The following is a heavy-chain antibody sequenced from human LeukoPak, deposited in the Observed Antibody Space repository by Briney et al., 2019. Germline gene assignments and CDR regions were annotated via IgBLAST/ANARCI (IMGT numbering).Heavy chain of an antibody. D-gene: IGHD1-26*01. V-gene: IGHV3-23*01. Sequence: GGSLRLSCAASGYTFSSHGLTWVRQAPGKGLEWVSTINGAGDNTYYADSVKGRFTISRDNSKNTLYLQMNSLRAEDTAEYYCARSAVGTSCCTAVDYWGQGTLVTVSS. CDR2: INGAGDNT. J-gene: IGHJ4*02. CDR3: ARSAVGTSCCTAVDY. CDR1: GYTFSSHG.